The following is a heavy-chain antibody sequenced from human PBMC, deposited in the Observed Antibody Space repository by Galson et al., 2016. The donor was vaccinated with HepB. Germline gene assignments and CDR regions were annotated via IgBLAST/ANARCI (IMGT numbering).Heavy chain of an antibody. V-gene: IGHV5-10-1*01. CDR1: GSTFTNYW. D-gene: IGHD3-22*01. J-gene: IGHJ4*02. Sequence: QSGAEVTKPGESLKISCKGSGSTFTNYWISWVRQMPGKGLEWMGRIDPTDSDTNYNPSFEGHVTMSVDKSISTAYLQWSSLQASDTAMYYCLTRYYYESSGSFDYWGQGTLVSVSS. CDR2: IDPTDSDT. CDR3: LTRYYYESSGSFDY.